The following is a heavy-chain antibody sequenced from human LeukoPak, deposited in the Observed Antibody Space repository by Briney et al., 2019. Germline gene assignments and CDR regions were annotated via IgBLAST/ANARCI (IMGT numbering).Heavy chain of an antibody. V-gene: IGHV3-21*01. CDR1: GSPFISNS. CDR2: ISSSSSYI. J-gene: IGHJ4*02. D-gene: IGHD3-10*01. Sequence: GGPLKFSCPPCGSPFISNSTNWFRQPPGKGLEWASSISSSSSYIYYADSVKGRFTISRHNAKNSLYLQMNSLRAEDTAVYYCARSQTPMVRGELDYWGRGTLVTVSS. CDR3: ARSQTPMVRGELDY.